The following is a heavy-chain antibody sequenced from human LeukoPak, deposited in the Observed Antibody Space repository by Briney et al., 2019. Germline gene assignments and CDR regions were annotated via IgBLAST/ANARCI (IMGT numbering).Heavy chain of an antibody. V-gene: IGHV4-34*01. Sequence: PSETLSLTCAVYGGSFSGYYWSWIRQPPGKGLEWIGEINYSGSTNYNPSLKSRVTISVDTSKNQFSLKLSSVTAADTAVYYCARGSIIWFGASTFDYWGQGTLVTVSS. J-gene: IGHJ4*02. D-gene: IGHD3-10*01. CDR3: ARGSIIWFGASTFDY. CDR1: GGSFSGYY. CDR2: INYSGST.